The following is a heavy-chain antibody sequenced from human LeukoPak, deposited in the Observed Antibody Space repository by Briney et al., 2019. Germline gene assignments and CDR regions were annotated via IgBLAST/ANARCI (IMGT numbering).Heavy chain of an antibody. Sequence: PGGSLRLSCAASGFTFSSYSMDWVRQAPGKGLEWVSSISSSSSYIYYADSVKGRFTISRDNAKNSLYLQMNGLRAEDTAVYYCARDRGMVRGVQGYWGQGTLVTVSS. CDR1: GFTFSSYS. D-gene: IGHD3-10*01. CDR3: ARDRGMVRGVQGY. J-gene: IGHJ4*02. V-gene: IGHV3-21*01. CDR2: ISSSSSYI.